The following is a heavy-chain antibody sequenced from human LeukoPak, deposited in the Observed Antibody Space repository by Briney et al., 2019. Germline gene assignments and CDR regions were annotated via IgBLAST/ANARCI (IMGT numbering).Heavy chain of an antibody. Sequence: SETLSLTCTVSGGSISSHYWSWIQQPPGKGLEWIGYIYYSGSTNYNPSLKSRATISVDTSKNQFSLKLSSVTAADTAVYYCARKSRGGRGYYMDVWGKGTTVTVSS. CDR1: GGSISSHY. D-gene: IGHD2-15*01. CDR3: ARKSRGGRGYYMDV. CDR2: IYYSGST. V-gene: IGHV4-59*11. J-gene: IGHJ6*03.